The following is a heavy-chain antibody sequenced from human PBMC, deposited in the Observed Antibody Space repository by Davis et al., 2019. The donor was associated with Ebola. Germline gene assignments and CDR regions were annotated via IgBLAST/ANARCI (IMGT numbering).Heavy chain of an antibody. J-gene: IGHJ5*02. CDR3: ARQGWSGYSLRHWLDP. V-gene: IGHV4-34*01. CDR2: INHIGRN. CDR1: GCPISSYY. Sequence: MPGGSLRLSCTVSGCPISSYYWSWIRQPPGKGLEWIGDINHIGRNNYNPSLKSRVTISVDTSKNQFSLKVTSGTAADTAVYYCARQGWSGYSLRHWLDPWGRGTLVTVSS. D-gene: IGHD3-3*01.